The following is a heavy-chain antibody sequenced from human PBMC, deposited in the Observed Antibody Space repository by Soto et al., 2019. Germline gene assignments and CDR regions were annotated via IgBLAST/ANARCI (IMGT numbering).Heavy chain of an antibody. Sequence: EVQLVESGGGLVKPGGSLRLSCAASGFTFSNAWMSWVRQAPGKGLEWVGRIKSKTDGGTTDYAAPVKGRFTISRDDSKNTLYLQMNSVKTEDTAVYYRTTDIGYCTNGVCSDYWGQGTLVTVSS. J-gene: IGHJ4*02. V-gene: IGHV3-15*01. CDR3: TTDIGYCTNGVCSDY. CDR1: GFTFSNAW. CDR2: IKSKTDGGTT. D-gene: IGHD2-8*01.